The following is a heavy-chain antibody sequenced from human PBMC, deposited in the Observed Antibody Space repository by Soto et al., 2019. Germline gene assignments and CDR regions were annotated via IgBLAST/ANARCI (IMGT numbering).Heavy chain of an antibody. D-gene: IGHD2-2*01. J-gene: IGHJ4*02. Sequence: EVQLVQSGAEVRKPGESLKISCQASGYSFDNYWIGWVRQMPGKGLEWMPMIYPGDSTIKYSPSSQGQATISADRSSSTASLQWSSLKASDTAMYYCARHRGDCSTTDCYYLSVYWGQGTLVTVAS. V-gene: IGHV5-51*01. CDR2: IYPGDSTI. CDR3: ARHRGDCSTTDCYYLSVY. CDR1: GYSFDNYW.